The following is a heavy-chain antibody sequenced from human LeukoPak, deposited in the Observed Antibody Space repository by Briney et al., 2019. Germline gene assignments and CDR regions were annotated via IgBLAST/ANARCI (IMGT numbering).Heavy chain of an antibody. J-gene: IGHJ4*02. Sequence: ASVKVSCKASGYTFTSYYIHWVRQAPGQGLEWMGIINPSGGSTSYAQKFQGRVTMTRDTSTSTVYMELSSLRSEDTAVYYCARDPSSTRDFGYWGQGTLVTVSS. CDR2: INPSGGST. CDR1: GYTFTSYY. D-gene: IGHD2-2*01. CDR3: ARDPSSTRDFGY. V-gene: IGHV1-46*03.